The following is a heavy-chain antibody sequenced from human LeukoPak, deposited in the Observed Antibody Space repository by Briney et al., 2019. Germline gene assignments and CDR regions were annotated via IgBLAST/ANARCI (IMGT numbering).Heavy chain of an antibody. CDR2: IYTSGST. CDR3: ARYTSSDAFDI. V-gene: IGHV4-4*07. D-gene: IGHD6-6*01. J-gene: IGHJ3*02. CDR1: GGSISSYY. Sequence: SETLSLTCTVSGGSISSYYWSWIRQPAGKGLEWIGRIYTSGSTNYNPSLRSRVTIIVDTSKNQFSLRLSSVTAADTAVYYCARYTSSDAFDIWGQGTMVTVSS.